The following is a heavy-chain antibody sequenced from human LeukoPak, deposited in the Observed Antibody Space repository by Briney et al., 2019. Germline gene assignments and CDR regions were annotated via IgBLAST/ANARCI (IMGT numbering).Heavy chain of an antibody. V-gene: IGHV4-59*08. CDR1: GGSISSYY. D-gene: IGHD3-10*01. Sequence: SEILSLTCTVSGGSISSYYWSWIRQPPGKGLEWIGYIYYSGSTNYNPSLKSRVTISVDTSKNQFSLKLSSVTAADTAVYYCATSYYYLGQGFYSVWGQGTTVTVSS. J-gene: IGHJ6*02. CDR2: IYYSGST. CDR3: ATSYYYLGQGFYSV.